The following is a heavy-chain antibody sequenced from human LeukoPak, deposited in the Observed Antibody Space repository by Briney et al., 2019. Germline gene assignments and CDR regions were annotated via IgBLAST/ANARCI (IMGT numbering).Heavy chain of an antibody. CDR1: GFTFSSYS. CDR3: ARETRKTFDY. J-gene: IGHJ4*02. CDR2: ISSSSTYI. Sequence: GGSLRLSCAASGFTFSSYSMNWVRQAAGQCLAWISSISSSSTYIYYADSVKGRFTISRDNAKNSLYLQMNSLRAEDTAVYYCARETRKTFDYWGQGTLVTVSS. D-gene: IGHD1-14*01. V-gene: IGHV3-21*01.